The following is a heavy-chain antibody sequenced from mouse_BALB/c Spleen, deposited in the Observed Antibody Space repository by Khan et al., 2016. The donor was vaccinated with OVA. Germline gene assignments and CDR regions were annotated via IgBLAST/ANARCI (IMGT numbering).Heavy chain of an antibody. D-gene: IGHD2-14*01. CDR2: ISYSGST. V-gene: IGHV3-2*02. CDR1: GYSITSDYA. CDR3: VRSGYEAWFAY. J-gene: IGHJ3*01. Sequence: VQLKQSGPGLVKPSQSLSLTCTVAGYSITSDYAWNWIRQFPRNKLEWMGYISYSGSTSYNPSLKSRISITRDTSKNQFFLQLNSVTTEDTAIDFCVRSGYEAWFAYWGQGTLVTVSA.